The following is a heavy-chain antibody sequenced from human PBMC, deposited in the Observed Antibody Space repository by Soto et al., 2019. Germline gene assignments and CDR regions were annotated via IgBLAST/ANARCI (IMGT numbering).Heavy chain of an antibody. CDR3: ARDVTVVTPRVYYYGMDV. Sequence: ASMKVSCKASGYTFTGYYMHWVRQAPGQGLEWMGWINPNSGGTNYAQKFQGRVTTTRDTSISTAYMELSRLRSDDTAVYYCARDVTVVTPRVYYYGMDVWGQGATVTVSS. CDR1: GYTFTGYY. D-gene: IGHD2-21*02. J-gene: IGHJ6*02. V-gene: IGHV1-2*02. CDR2: INPNSGGT.